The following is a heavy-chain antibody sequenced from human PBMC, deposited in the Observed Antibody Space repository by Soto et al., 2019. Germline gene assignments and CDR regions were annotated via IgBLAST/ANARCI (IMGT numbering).Heavy chain of an antibody. Sequence: QVQLVQSGAEVKKPGASVNVSCKASGYTFSKYYIHWVRQAPSQGLEWLGIIDTRGGTTSYAQKFRGRVTMTRDTSTTTFYMELSSLRAEDTAMYYCARSFSVTTGFDYWGQGTLVTVSS. CDR2: IDTRGGTT. CDR1: GYTFSKYY. V-gene: IGHV1-46*01. CDR3: ARSFSVTTGFDY. D-gene: IGHD4-17*01. J-gene: IGHJ4*02.